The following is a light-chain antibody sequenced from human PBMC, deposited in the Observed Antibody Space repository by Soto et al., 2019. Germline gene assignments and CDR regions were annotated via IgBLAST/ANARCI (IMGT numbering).Light chain of an antibody. CDR2: DAS. J-gene: IGKJ1*01. CDR1: QTISSC. CDR3: QHHDSSPNT. V-gene: IGKV1-5*01. Sequence: DIQMTQSPGTLSVSPGDRVTISCRASQTISSCLAWYQHKPGQAPKLLIYDASTIASGVPSRISGSGSGTDFTLTISRLQPEDFAAYYCQHHDSSPNTFGQGTQLDIK.